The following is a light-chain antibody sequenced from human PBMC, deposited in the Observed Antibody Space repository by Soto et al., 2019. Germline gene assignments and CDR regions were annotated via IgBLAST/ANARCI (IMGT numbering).Light chain of an antibody. V-gene: IGKV3-15*01. CDR3: QQYNGWPIT. J-gene: IGKJ5*01. Sequence: EIVMTQSPGTLSVSPGERVTLCCWASQSVGNNLAWHQQKPGQAPRLLIYGASTRATGFPARFSGSGSGTEFTLTISSLQSEDFAVYYCQQYNGWPITFGQGTRLEIK. CDR1: QSVGNN. CDR2: GAS.